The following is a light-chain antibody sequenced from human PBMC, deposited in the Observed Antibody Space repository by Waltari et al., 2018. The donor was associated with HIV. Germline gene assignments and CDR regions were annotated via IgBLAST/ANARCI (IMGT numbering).Light chain of an antibody. V-gene: IGKV3-20*01. J-gene: IGKJ3*01. CDR1: QSVYNSY. CDR2: DAS. Sequence: LVLTQSPGTLSLSPGERATLSCWASQSVYNSYLAWYQQKPGQAPRLLIYDASIRATGIPDRFSGSASGTDFTLTISRLEPEDFAVYYCQQYGSSPYTFGPGTTVDIK. CDR3: QQYGSSPYT.